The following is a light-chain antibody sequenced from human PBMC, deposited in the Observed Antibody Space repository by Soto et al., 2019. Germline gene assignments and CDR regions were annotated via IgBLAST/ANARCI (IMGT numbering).Light chain of an antibody. V-gene: IGKV3-15*01. CDR1: QSVGSN. CDR2: GVS. Sequence: ERVLTQSPATLSVSPGERATLSCRASQSVGSNLAWYQQKPGQVPRLLMYGVSTRATGVPARFSGSGSGPDFTLTISSLQSEDFAVYYCQQYKDWPLTFGGGTKVEIK. J-gene: IGKJ4*01. CDR3: QQYKDWPLT.